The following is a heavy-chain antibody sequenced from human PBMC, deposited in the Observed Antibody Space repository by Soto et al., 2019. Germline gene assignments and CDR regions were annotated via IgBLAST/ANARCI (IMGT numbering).Heavy chain of an antibody. D-gene: IGHD2-15*01. CDR2: IYYSGST. V-gene: IGHV4-59*08. J-gene: IGHJ4*02. CDR1: GGSISSYY. Sequence: SETLSLTCTVSGGSISSYYWSWIRQPPGRGLEWIGNIYYSGSTNYNPSLKSRVTISVDTSKNQFSLKLSSVTAADTAVYYCARHYCSGGSCRSYFDYWGQGTLVTVSS. CDR3: ARHYCSGGSCRSYFDY.